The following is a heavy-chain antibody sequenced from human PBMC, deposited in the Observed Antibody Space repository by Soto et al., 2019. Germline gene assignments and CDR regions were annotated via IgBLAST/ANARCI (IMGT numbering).Heavy chain of an antibody. Sequence: TFSLTCAISGGSVSRNSGAWNWIRQSPSRGLEWLGRTYYRSKWYNEYAPSVKSRITINPDTAKNQFALQLKSVTPDDTGVYYCARGNWNNQGYYCGMDFWGQGITGT. CDR2: TYYRSKWYN. J-gene: IGHJ6*02. D-gene: IGHD1-1*01. V-gene: IGHV6-1*01. CDR3: ARGNWNNQGYYCGMDF. CDR1: GGSVSRNSGA.